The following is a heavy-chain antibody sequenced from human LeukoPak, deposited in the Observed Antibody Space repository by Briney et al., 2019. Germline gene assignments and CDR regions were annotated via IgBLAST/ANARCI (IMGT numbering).Heavy chain of an antibody. D-gene: IGHD6-19*01. CDR3: ARHLGARQVAGEFDY. CDR2: IYPGDSDT. V-gene: IGHV5-51*01. Sequence: GESLKISCKGSGYSFTSYWIGWVRQMPGKGLEWMGIIYPGDSDTRYSPSFQGQVTISADKSISTAYLQWSSLKASDTAMYYCARHLGARQVAGEFDYWGQGTLVTVSS. J-gene: IGHJ4*02. CDR1: GYSFTSYW.